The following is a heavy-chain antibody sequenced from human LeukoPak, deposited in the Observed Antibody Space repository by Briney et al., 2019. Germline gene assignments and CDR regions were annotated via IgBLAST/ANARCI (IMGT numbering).Heavy chain of an antibody. CDR2: IWYDGSNK. D-gene: IGHD6-13*01. CDR1: GFTFSRYG. V-gene: IGHV3-33*01. J-gene: IGHJ4*02. CDR3: ARDMQQHGVFDY. Sequence: PGRSLRLSCAASGFTFSRYGMHWVRQAPGKGLEWVAVIWYDGSNKYYADSVKGRFTISRDNSKNTLYLQMNSLRAEDTAVYYCARDMQQHGVFDYWGQGTLVTVSS.